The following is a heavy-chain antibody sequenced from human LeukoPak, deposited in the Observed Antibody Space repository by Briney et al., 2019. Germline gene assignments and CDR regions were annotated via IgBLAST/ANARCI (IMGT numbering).Heavy chain of an antibody. V-gene: IGHV3-48*01. Sequence: GGSLRLPCTASGFTFGDYAMSWFRQAPGKGLEGVSYIISSSSTIYYADSVKGRFTISRDNAKNSLYLQMNSLRAEDTAVYYCARDGEYYDSSGYYYPIDYWGQRTLVTVSS. D-gene: IGHD3-22*01. CDR1: GFTFGDYA. CDR2: IISSSSTI. CDR3: ARDGEYYDSSGYYYPIDY. J-gene: IGHJ4*02.